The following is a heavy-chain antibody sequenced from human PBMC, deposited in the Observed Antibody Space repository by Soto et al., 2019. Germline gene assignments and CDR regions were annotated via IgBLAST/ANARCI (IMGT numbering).Heavy chain of an antibody. CDR1: GGSISSSSYY. CDR2: IYYSGGT. D-gene: IGHD6-19*01. J-gene: IGHJ4*02. V-gene: IGHV4-39*01. Sequence: QLQLQESGPGLVKPSETLSLTCTVSGGSISSSSYYWGWIRQPPGKGLEWIGSIYYSGGTYYNPSLKSRVTISVDTSKNQFSLKLSSVTAADTAVYYCARHPIAVAGEPIDYWGQGTLVTVSS. CDR3: ARHPIAVAGEPIDY.